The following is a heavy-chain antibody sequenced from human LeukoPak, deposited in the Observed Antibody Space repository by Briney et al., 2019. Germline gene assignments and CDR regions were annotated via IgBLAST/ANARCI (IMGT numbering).Heavy chain of an antibody. J-gene: IGHJ4*02. Sequence: PGGSLRLSCAASGFTFSTYWMSWVRQAPGKGLEWVANIHQDGNEKYYVDSVKGRFTISRDNAKNSLYLQMNSLRAEDTAVYYCARDLSGYSYGYFFDYWGQGTLVTVSS. CDR2: IHQDGNEK. CDR1: GFTFSTYW. D-gene: IGHD5-18*01. CDR3: ARDLSGYSYGYFFDY. V-gene: IGHV3-7*01.